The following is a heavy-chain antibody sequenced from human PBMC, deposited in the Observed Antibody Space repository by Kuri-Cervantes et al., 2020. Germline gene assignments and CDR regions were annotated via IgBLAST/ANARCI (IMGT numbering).Heavy chain of an antibody. D-gene: IGHD3/OR15-3a*01. CDR3: ARDGLPYYYYYYMDV. CDR1: GFTFSDYY. Sequence: GESLKISCAASGFTFSDYYMSWIRQAPGKGLEWVSSISSSSSYIYYADSVKGRFTISRDNAKNSLYLQMNSLRAEDTAVYYCARDGLPYYYYYYMDVWGKGTTVTVSS. CDR2: ISSSSSYI. J-gene: IGHJ6*03. V-gene: IGHV3-11*06.